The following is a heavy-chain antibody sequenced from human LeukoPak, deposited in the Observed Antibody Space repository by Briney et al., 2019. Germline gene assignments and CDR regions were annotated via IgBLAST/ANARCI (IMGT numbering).Heavy chain of an antibody. Sequence: SVKVSCKASGYTFTSYDISWVRQAPGQGLEWMGGIIPIFGTANYAQKFQGRVTITADKSTSTAYTELSSLRSEDTAVYYCAREGPRFGNDAFDIWGQGTMVTVSS. V-gene: IGHV1-69*06. D-gene: IGHD3-16*01. CDR2: IIPIFGTA. CDR3: AREGPRFGNDAFDI. CDR1: GYTFTSYD. J-gene: IGHJ3*02.